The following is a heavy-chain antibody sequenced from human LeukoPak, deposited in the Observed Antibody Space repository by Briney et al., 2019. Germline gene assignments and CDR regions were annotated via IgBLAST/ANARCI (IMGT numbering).Heavy chain of an antibody. CDR3: ARGAGRYDFWSGYYYYFDY. Sequence: ASVTVSCKASGYTFTSYYMHWVRQAPGQGLEWMGIINPSGGSTSYAQKFQGRVTMTRDTSTSTVYMELSSLRSEDTAVYYCARGAGRYDFWSGYYYYFDYWGQGTLVTVSS. CDR2: INPSGGST. V-gene: IGHV1-46*01. CDR1: GYTFTSYY. J-gene: IGHJ4*02. D-gene: IGHD3-3*01.